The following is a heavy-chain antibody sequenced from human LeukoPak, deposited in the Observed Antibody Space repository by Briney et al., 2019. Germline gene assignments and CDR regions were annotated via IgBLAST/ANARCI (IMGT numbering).Heavy chain of an antibody. Sequence: GASVKVSCKASGYTFTGYYVHWVRQAPGQGLEWMGWINPNSGGTNYAQKFQGRVTMTRDTSISTAYMELSRLRSDDTAVYYCARGRRFQWLLPFDYWGQGTLVTVSS. CDR3: ARGRRFQWLLPFDY. CDR1: GYTFTGYY. CDR2: INPNSGGT. J-gene: IGHJ4*02. D-gene: IGHD6-19*01. V-gene: IGHV1-2*02.